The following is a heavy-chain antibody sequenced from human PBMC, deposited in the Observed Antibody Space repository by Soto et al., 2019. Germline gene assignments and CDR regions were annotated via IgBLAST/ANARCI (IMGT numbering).Heavy chain of an antibody. CDR1: GYTFTGYY. V-gene: IGHV1-2*02. CDR3: ALEGSYCSGGSCYEE. Sequence: QVQLGQSGAEVKNPGSSVKVSCKSAGYTFTGYYMHWVRQATGQGLEWMGWINPNSGGTNYAQKFQGRVTMTSDPSISTAYMELSRLRSDDTAVYYFALEGSYCSGGSCYEEWGQGTLVTVS. CDR2: INPNSGGT. J-gene: IGHJ4*02. D-gene: IGHD2-15*01.